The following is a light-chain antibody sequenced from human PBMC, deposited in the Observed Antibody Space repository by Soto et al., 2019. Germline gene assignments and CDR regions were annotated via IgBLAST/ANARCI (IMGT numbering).Light chain of an antibody. CDR1: QSVSSSY. J-gene: IGKJ1*01. Sequence: EIVLTQSPGTLSLSPGERATLSCRTSQSVSSSYLAWYQQKPGQSPRLLIYGASSRATGIPDRFSGSGSGTDFTLTISRLEPEDFAVYYCQQYDKSPWMFGQGTKVELK. CDR2: GAS. CDR3: QQYDKSPWM. V-gene: IGKV3-20*01.